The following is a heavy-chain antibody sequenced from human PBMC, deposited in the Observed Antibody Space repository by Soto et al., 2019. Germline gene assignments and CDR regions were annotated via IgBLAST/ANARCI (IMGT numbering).Heavy chain of an antibody. Sequence: PGGSLRLSCAASGFTFSSYAMSWVRQAPGKGLEWVSAISGSGSSTYYADSVKGRFTISRDNSKNTLYLQMNSLRAEDTAVYYFSKEPQCRSWYHWFDPLGPGTLVTVSS. V-gene: IGHV3-23*01. CDR3: SKEPQCRSWYHWFDP. J-gene: IGHJ5*02. D-gene: IGHD6-13*01. CDR2: ISGSGSST. CDR1: GFTFSSYA.